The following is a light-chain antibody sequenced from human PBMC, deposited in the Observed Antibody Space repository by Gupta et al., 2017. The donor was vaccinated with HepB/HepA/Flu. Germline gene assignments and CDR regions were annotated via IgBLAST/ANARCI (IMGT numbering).Light chain of an antibody. V-gene: IGKV1-39*01. CDR1: QIISSS. Sequence: DIQMTQSPSSLSASIGDRVTITCRANQIISSSLNWYQQTPGKAPKVLIFSASSLQSGVPSRFSASGSGTVFTLTISMLQPEQFPTYVSLQCYRTPWTFGPGTKEEIK. CDR3: LQCYRTPWT. CDR2: SAS. J-gene: IGKJ1*01.